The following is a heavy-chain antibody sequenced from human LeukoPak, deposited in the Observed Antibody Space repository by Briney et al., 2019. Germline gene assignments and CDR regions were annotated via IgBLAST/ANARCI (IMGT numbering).Heavy chain of an antibody. CDR1: GYSISSGYY. J-gene: IGHJ4*02. V-gene: IGHV4-38-2*02. CDR2: IYHSGST. CDR3: AREFKLMVRGVYYFDY. D-gene: IGHD3-10*01. Sequence: NPSETLSLTCTVSGYSISSGYYWGWIRQPPGQGLEWIGSIYHSGSTYYNPSLKSRVTISVDTSKNQFSLKLSSVTAADTAVYYCAREFKLMVRGVYYFDYWGQGTLVTVSS.